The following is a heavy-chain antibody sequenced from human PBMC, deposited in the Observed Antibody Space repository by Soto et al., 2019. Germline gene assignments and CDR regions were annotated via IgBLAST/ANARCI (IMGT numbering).Heavy chain of an antibody. CDR3: ARRGGDHYYGSGSYSRVIYYYYMDV. CDR1: GDSVSSNSAA. J-gene: IGHJ6*03. V-gene: IGHV6-1*01. Sequence: PSQTLSLTCAISGDSVSSNSAAWNWIRQSPSGGLEWLGRTYYRSRWYNDYAVSVRSRITINPDTSKNQFSLHLNSVTPEDTAVYYCARRGGDHYYGSGSYSRVIYYYYMDVWGKGTTVTVSS. CDR2: TYYRSRWYN. D-gene: IGHD3-10*01.